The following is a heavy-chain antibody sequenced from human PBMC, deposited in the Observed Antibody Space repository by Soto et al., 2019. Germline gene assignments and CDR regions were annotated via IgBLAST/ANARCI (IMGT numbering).Heavy chain of an antibody. CDR1: GFTFSSYS. CDR3: ARDLHDYVSFRFDP. Sequence: GGSLRLSCAASGFTFSSYSMNWVRQAPGKGLEWVSYISSSSSTIYYADSVKGRFTISRDNAKNSLYLQMNSLRGEDTAVYYCARDLHDYVSFRFDPWGQGTLVTVSS. CDR2: ISSSSSTI. V-gene: IGHV3-48*01. D-gene: IGHD3-16*01. J-gene: IGHJ5*02.